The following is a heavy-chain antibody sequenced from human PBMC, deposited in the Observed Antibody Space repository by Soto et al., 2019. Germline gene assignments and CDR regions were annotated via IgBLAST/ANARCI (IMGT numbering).Heavy chain of an antibody. D-gene: IGHD5-18*01. J-gene: IGHJ4*02. CDR1: GFTFSSYS. CDR3: ARVPRTAPPAG. V-gene: IGHV3-21*01. Sequence: VHLVESGGGEVQPGRSLRLSCAASGFTFSSYSMNWVRQAPGKGLEWVSSISSSSSYIYYADSVKGRFTISRDNAKNSLYLQMNSLRAEDTAVYYCARVPRTAPPAGWGQGTLVTVSS. CDR2: ISSSSSYI.